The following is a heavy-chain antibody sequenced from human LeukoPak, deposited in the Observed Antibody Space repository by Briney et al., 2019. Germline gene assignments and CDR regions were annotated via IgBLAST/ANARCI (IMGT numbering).Heavy chain of an antibody. CDR1: GFTFRSYG. CDR2: ISYDGSNK. Sequence: PGRSLRLSCAASGFTFRSYGMHWVRHAPGKGLEWVAVISYDGSNKYYADSVKGRFTISRDNSKNTLYLQMNSLRSEDTAVYYCARGVGGSGSYLYYMDVWGKGTTVTVSS. J-gene: IGHJ6*03. V-gene: IGHV3-30*03. D-gene: IGHD3-10*01. CDR3: ARGVGGSGSYLYYMDV.